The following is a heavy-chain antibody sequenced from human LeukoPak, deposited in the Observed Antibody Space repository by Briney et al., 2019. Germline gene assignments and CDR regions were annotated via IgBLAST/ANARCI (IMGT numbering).Heavy chain of an antibody. CDR1: GFTVGSNY. Sequence: PGGSLRLSCAVSGFTVGSNYMSWVRQAPGKGLEWVSMIHSGGNTYYADSVKGRFTISRDNAKNTLYLQMNSLRAEDTAVYYCARDSRIAVAGTRYYYYYMDVWGKGTTVTVSS. CDR2: IHSGGNT. V-gene: IGHV3-66*01. J-gene: IGHJ6*03. D-gene: IGHD6-19*01. CDR3: ARDSRIAVAGTRYYYYYMDV.